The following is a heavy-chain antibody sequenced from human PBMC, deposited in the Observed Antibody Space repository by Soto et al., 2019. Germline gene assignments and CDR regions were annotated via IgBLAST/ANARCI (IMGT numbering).Heavy chain of an antibody. J-gene: IGHJ6*03. D-gene: IGHD3-3*01. CDR3: ARDLPLRFLEWLGYMDV. CDR1: GFNFSSYW. Sequence: GGSLRLSCAASGFNFSSYWMSWVRQAPGKGLEWVANIKQDGSEKYYVDSVKGRFTISRDNVKNSLYLKMNSLRAEDTAVYYCARDLPLRFLEWLGYMDVWGKGTTVTVSS. CDR2: IKQDGSEK. V-gene: IGHV3-7*01.